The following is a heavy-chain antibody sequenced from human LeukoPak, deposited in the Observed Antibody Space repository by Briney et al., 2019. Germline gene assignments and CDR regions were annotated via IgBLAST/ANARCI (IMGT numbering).Heavy chain of an antibody. J-gene: IGHJ4*02. CDR3: ARRSQYYWNDFFAFDY. CDR1: GGSFSGYY. CDR2: INHSGST. D-gene: IGHD1-1*01. Sequence: SETLSLTCAVYGGSFSGYYWSWIRQPPGKGLEWIGEINHSGSTNYNPSLKSRVTISVDTSKNQFSLKLSSVTAADTAVYYCARRSQYYWNDFFAFDYWGQGTLVTVSS. V-gene: IGHV4-34*01.